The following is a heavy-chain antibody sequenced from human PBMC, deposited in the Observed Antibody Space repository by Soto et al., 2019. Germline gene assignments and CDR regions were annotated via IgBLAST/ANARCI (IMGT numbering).Heavy chain of an antibody. Sequence: ASVKVSCKASGGTFSSYAISWVRQAPGQGLEWMGGIIPIFGTANYAQKFQGRVTITADESTSTAYMELSSLRSEDTAVYYCARNRYCSSTSCSEYYYYYYGMDVWGHGTTVTVSS. CDR2: IIPIFGTA. CDR1: GGTFSSYA. D-gene: IGHD2-2*01. V-gene: IGHV1-69*13. J-gene: IGHJ6*02. CDR3: ARNRYCSSTSCSEYYYYYYGMDV.